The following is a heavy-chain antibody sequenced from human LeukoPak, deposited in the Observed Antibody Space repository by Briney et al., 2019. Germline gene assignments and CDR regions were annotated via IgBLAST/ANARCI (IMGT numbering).Heavy chain of an antibody. CDR2: ISWKSGSI. CDR3: ASDAPITMVRGVIAD. Sequence: TGGSLRLSCAASGFTFDDYAMHWVRQAPGKGLEWVSGISWKSGSIGYADAVKGRFTISRDNAKNSLYLQMNSLRAEDTAVYYCASDAPITMVRGVIADWGQGTLVTVSS. J-gene: IGHJ4*02. CDR1: GFTFDDYA. V-gene: IGHV3-9*01. D-gene: IGHD3-10*01.